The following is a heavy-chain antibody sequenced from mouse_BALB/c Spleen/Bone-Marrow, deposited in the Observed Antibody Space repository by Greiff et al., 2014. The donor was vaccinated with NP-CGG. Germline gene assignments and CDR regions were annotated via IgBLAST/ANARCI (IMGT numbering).Heavy chain of an antibody. CDR3: AHDAPFAY. J-gene: IGHJ3*01. D-gene: IGHD2-3*01. Sequence: EVKLQESGADLVKPGASVKLSCTASGFNITDTFMHWVKQRPEQGLEWIGRIDPASGNTNYDPKFQGKATITADTSSNKVSLQLSGLTSEDTAVYYCAHDAPFAYWGQGTLVTVSA. CDR2: IDPASGNT. V-gene: IGHV14-3*02. CDR1: GFNITDTF.